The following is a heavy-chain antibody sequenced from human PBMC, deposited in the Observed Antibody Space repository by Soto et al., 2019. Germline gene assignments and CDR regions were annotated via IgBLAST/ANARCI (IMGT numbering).Heavy chain of an antibody. CDR2: INHSGNT. V-gene: IGHV4-34*01. Sequence: TETLSLTCAVYGGSFSGYYWSWIRQPPGKGLEWIGEINHSGNTNYNPSLKSRITISVDTSNNQFSLKLRSVTAADTAVYYCLIVTRSRPRGGDYWGQANLVSVS. J-gene: IGHJ4*02. CDR3: LIVTRSRPRGGDY. CDR1: GGSFSGYY. D-gene: IGHD3-16*01.